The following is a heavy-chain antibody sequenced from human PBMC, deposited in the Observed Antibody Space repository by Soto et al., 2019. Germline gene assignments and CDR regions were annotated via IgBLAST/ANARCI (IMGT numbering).Heavy chain of an antibody. D-gene: IGHD3-3*01. CDR2: MNPNSGNT. J-gene: IGHJ6*02. V-gene: IGHV1-8*01. CDR1: GYTFTSYD. Sequence: QVQLVQSGAEVKKPGASVKVSCKASGYTFTSYDINWVRQATGQGLEWMGWMNPNSGNTGYAQKFQGRVTMTRNTSRSTAYMELSSLRSEDTAVYDCASITYDFWSGHGMDVWGQGTTVTVSS. CDR3: ASITYDFWSGHGMDV.